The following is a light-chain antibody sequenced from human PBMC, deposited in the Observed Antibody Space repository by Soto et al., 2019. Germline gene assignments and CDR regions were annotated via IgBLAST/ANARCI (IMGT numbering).Light chain of an antibody. V-gene: IGKV3-11*01. CDR2: DAS. CDR3: QQRSTF. CDR1: QSVSSY. Sequence: EIVLTQSPATLSLSPGERATLSCRASQSVSSYLAWYQQKPGQAPRLLIYDASNRATGIPARFSGSGSGTDFTLTISRLEPEDFAVYYWQQRSTFFGGGTKVEIK. J-gene: IGKJ4*01.